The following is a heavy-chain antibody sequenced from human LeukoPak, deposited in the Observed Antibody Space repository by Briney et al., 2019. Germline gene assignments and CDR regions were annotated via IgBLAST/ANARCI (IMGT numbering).Heavy chain of an antibody. V-gene: IGHV4-34*01. CDR1: GGPFSGYF. CDR2: IHNSGTT. D-gene: IGHD3-10*01. J-gene: IGHJ4*02. Sequence: SETLSLTCAVSGGPFSGYFWSWIRQSSGKGLEWIGEIHNSGTTNYNPSLNSRVTISEDTSKNQFYLNLSSVTAADTAVYYCARRYYYNLGSFPFDFWGQGILVTVSS. CDR3: ARRYYYNLGSFPFDF.